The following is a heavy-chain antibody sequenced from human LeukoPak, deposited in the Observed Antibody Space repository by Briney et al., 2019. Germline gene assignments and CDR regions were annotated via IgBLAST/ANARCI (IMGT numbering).Heavy chain of an antibody. Sequence: PGGSLRLSCEASGFIFSNYAMNWVRQAPGKGLQWVALIWYDGQTKFYGDSVKGRFTISRDNSGSTLFLHMSSLRVEDTAVYYCAREWGRIAVAGGPGYWGQGALVTVSS. D-gene: IGHD6-19*01. CDR1: GFIFSNYA. V-gene: IGHV3-33*01. CDR2: IWYDGQTK. CDR3: AREWGRIAVAGGPGY. J-gene: IGHJ4*02.